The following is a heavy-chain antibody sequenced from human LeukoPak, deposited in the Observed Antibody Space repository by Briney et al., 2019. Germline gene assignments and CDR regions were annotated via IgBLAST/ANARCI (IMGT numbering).Heavy chain of an antibody. D-gene: IGHD6-13*01. CDR2: ISSSSSYI. CDR3: AREVGERVRYSSSWSGPFDY. CDR1: GFTFSSYS. J-gene: IGHJ4*02. V-gene: IGHV3-21*01. Sequence: GGSLRLSCAASGFTFSSYSMNWVRQAPGKGLEWVSSISSSSSYIYYADSVKGRFTISRDNAKNSLYLQMNSLRAEDTAVYYCAREVGERVRYSSSWSGPFDYWGQGTLVTVSS.